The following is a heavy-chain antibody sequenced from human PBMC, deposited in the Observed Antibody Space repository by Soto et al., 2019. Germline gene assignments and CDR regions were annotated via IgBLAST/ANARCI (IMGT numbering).Heavy chain of an antibody. Sequence: SETLSLTCAVYGGSFSGYSWNWIRQPPGKGLEWIGEINHSGSTNYNPSLKSRVTISLDTSKNQFSLRLTSLTAADTAVYFCARAPQIVAMGRPFDYWGQGIRVTSPQ. D-gene: IGHD5-12*01. CDR2: INHSGST. CDR1: GGSFSGYS. J-gene: IGHJ4*02. CDR3: ARAPQIVAMGRPFDY. V-gene: IGHV4-34*01.